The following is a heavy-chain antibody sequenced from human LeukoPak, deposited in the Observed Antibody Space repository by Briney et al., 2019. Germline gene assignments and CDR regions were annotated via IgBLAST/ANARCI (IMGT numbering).Heavy chain of an antibody. D-gene: IGHD3-16*01. CDR1: GGSLSGYY. CDR2: INHSGSA. J-gene: IGHJ4*02. Sequence: SETLSLTCAVYGGSLSGYYWNWIRQPPGKGLEWIGEINHSGSASYNPSLKSRVTISLDTSKNQFSLKLSSVTAADTAVYYCARDLRGMVDYWGQGTLVTVSS. V-gene: IGHV4-34*01. CDR3: ARDLRGMVDY.